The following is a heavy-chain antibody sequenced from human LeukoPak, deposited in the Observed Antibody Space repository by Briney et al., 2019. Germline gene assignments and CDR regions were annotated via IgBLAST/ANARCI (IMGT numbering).Heavy chain of an antibody. CDR1: GFTFSSYG. Sequence: GGSLRLSCATSGFTFSSYGIHWVRQAPGKGLEWVAFIRYDGSNKYYADSVKGRFTISRDNYKNTVHLQANSLRAEDTAVYYCAKENLQSLDYWGQGTLVTVSS. CDR3: AKENLQSLDY. V-gene: IGHV3-30*02. J-gene: IGHJ4*02. CDR2: IRYDGSNK. D-gene: IGHD5-24*01.